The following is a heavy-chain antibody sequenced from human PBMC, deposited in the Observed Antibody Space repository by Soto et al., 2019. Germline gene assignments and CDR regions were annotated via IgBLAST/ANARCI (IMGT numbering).Heavy chain of an antibody. Sequence: PSETLSLTCTVSGGSISSGDYYWSWIRQPPGKGLEWIGYIYYSGSTYYNPSLKSRVTISVDTSKNQFSLKLSSVTAADTAVYYCARECRDGFNNWFDPWGQGTLVTVSS. V-gene: IGHV4-30-4*01. J-gene: IGHJ5*02. CDR2: IYYSGST. D-gene: IGHD2-15*01. CDR1: GGSISSGDYY. CDR3: ARECRDGFNNWFDP.